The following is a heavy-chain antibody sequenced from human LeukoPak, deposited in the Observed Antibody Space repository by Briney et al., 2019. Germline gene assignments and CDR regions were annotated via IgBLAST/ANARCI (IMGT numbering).Heavy chain of an antibody. Sequence: GGSLRLSSAASGFTFSSYAMHWVRQAPGKGLEWVAVISYDGSNKYYADSVKGRFTISRDNSKNTPYLQMNSLRAEDTAVYYCARGGWLGKPQRVDYWGQGTLITVSS. V-gene: IGHV3-30-3*01. D-gene: IGHD6-19*01. CDR2: ISYDGSNK. CDR1: GFTFSSYA. J-gene: IGHJ4*02. CDR3: ARGGWLGKPQRVDY.